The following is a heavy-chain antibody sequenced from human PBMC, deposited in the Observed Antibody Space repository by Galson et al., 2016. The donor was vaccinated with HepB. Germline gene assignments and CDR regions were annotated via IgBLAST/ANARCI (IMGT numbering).Heavy chain of an antibody. D-gene: IGHD3-3*01. J-gene: IGHJ6*03. Sequence: SLRLSCAVSGFRFNNYAMSWVRQAPGKGLQWVSGISGSGGRTYYADFVKGRFTIPRDNSKNTLFLQMNNLRAEDTAVYYCARDSRHSTFGVLIQGRFQHMDVWGKGTSVSVS. CDR3: ARDSRHSTFGVLIQGRFQHMDV. CDR2: ISGSGGRT. V-gene: IGHV3-23*01. CDR1: GFRFNNYA.